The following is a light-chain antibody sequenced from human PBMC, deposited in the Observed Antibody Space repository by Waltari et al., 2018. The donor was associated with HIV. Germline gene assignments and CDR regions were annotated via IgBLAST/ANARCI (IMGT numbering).Light chain of an antibody. CDR3: CSYSSSGTVL. V-gene: IGLV2-14*03. J-gene: IGLJ2*01. Sequence: SVLPHPASLSVPLGQSTTTLSLVSPSDVVGFNCAAWYHNSPDKAPRPVIYDGSNRPSGVSGRFSGSKSGSAASLTISGHQPEDEADYYCCSYSSSGTVLFGGGTRLTVL. CDR1: PSDVVGFNC. CDR2: DGS.